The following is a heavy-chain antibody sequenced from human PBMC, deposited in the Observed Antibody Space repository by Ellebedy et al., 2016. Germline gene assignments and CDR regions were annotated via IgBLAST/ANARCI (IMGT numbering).Heavy chain of an antibody. CDR2: ISGSGGST. V-gene: IGHV3-23*01. CDR3: AKGEEGSGWYHYYYGMDV. Sequence: GESLKISXAASGFTFSSYAMSWVRQAPGKGLEWVSAISGSGGSTYYADSVKGRFTISRDNSKNTLYLQMNSLRAEDTAVYYCAKGEEGSGWYHYYYGMDVWGQGTTVTVSS. J-gene: IGHJ6*02. D-gene: IGHD6-19*01. CDR1: GFTFSSYA.